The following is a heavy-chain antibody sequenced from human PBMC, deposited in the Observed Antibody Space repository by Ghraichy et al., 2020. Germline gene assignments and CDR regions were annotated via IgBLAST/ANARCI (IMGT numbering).Heavy chain of an antibody. J-gene: IGHJ4*02. CDR2: IRSKTEGGTT. D-gene: IGHD1-1*01. V-gene: IGHV3-15*01. CDR1: GFAFNNAW. CDR3: TTGNYYFDF. Sequence: GGSLRLSCAASGFAFNNAWMTWVRQAPGKGLEWVGHIRSKTEGGTTDYAAPVKGRFTISRDESKTTLYLQMNSLKTEDTALYYCTTGNYYFDFWGQGTLVTVSS.